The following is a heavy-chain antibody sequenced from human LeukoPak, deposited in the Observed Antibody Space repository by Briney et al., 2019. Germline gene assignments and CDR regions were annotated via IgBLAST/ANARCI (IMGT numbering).Heavy chain of an antibody. CDR3: ARDLTVTAHHYYYYGMDV. J-gene: IGHJ6*02. Sequence: SETLSLTCTVSGGSISSGNYYWSWIRLPAGEGLEWIGRIYTTGSTNYNPSLKSRVTMSVDTSKNQLSLRLSSVTAADTAIYYCARDLTVTAHHYYYYGMDVWGQGTTVTVSS. CDR2: IYTTGST. V-gene: IGHV4-61*02. CDR1: GGSISSGNYY. D-gene: IGHD4-17*01.